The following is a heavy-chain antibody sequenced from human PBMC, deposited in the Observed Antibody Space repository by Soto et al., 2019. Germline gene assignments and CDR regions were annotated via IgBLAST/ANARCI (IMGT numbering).Heavy chain of an antibody. D-gene: IGHD6-13*01. CDR1: GFTFTSSA. V-gene: IGHV1-58*01. CDR3: AADVGSSWLQSDFDY. J-gene: IGHJ4*02. CDR2: IVVGSGNT. Sequence: SVKVSFKASGFTFTSSAVQWVRQARGQRLEWIGWIVVGSGNTNYAQKFQERVTITRDMSTSTAYMEMSSLRSEDTAVYYCAADVGSSWLQSDFDYWGQGTLVTVSS.